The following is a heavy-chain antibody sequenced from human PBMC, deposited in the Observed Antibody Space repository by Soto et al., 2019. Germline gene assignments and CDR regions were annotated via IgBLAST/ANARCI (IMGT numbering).Heavy chain of an antibody. J-gene: IGHJ3*02. D-gene: IGHD4-4*01. Sequence: QVQLVQSGPEVKKPGSSVKVSCEASGGTFSNFAVNWVRQAPGQGLDWVGGIIPLFNVAKYAQKFEGRVTIVADACTSTAYMDLSSMSSVGTAVYYGSASGRDVVGYDYKYSEGLDILGQWTMVTVSS. CDR1: GGTFSNFA. V-gene: IGHV1-69*01. CDR2: IIPLFNVA. CDR3: SASGRDVVGYDYKYSEGLDI.